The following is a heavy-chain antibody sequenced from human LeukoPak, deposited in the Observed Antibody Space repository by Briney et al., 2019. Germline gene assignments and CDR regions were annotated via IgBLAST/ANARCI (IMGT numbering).Heavy chain of an antibody. D-gene: IGHD3-3*01. J-gene: IGHJ4*02. CDR1: GGSISSGGYY. CDR3: ARAAKFWSGYLDY. V-gene: IGHV4-61*08. CDR2: IYHSGST. Sequence: PSETLSLTCTVSGGSISSGGYYWSWIRQPPGKGLEWIGYIYHSGSTNYNPSLKSRVTTSVDTSKNQFSLKLSSVTAADTAVYYCARAAKFWSGYLDYWGQGTLVTVSS.